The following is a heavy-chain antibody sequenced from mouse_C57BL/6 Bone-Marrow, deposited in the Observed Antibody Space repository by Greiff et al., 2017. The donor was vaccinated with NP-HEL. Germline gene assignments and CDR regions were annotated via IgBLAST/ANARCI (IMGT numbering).Heavy chain of an antibody. J-gene: IGHJ4*01. V-gene: IGHV8-8*01. CDR3: ARISYYGSSYGYAMDY. CDR2: IWWDDDK. Sequence: QVTLKVCGPGILQPSQTLSLTCSFSGFSLSTFGMGVGWIRQPSGKGLEWLAHIWWDDDKYYNPALKSRLTISKDTSKNQVFLKIANVDTADTATYYCARISYYGSSYGYAMDYWGQGTSVTVSS. CDR1: GFSLSTFGMG. D-gene: IGHD1-1*01.